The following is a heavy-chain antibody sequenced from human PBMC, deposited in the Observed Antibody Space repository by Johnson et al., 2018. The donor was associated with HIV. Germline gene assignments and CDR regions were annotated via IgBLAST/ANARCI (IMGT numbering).Heavy chain of an antibody. Sequence: VQLVESGGGLIQPGGSLRLSCAASGFTVSSNYMSWVRQAPGKGLEWVSRIIRDATTAIYADSVKGRFTISRDNAKNTLYLQMNSLRAEDTAVYYCARDLSEGELGHAFDIWGQGTMVTVSS. J-gene: IGHJ3*02. CDR1: GFTVSSNY. CDR2: IIRDATTA. V-gene: IGHV3-53*01. D-gene: IGHD1-26*01. CDR3: ARDLSEGELGHAFDI.